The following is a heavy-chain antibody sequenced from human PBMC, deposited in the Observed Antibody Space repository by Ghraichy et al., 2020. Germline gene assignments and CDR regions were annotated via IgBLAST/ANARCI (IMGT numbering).Heavy chain of an antibody. V-gene: IGHV3-30*18. CDR1: GFTFSAYG. CDR2: KSSDGRNK. Sequence: GESLNISCAASGFTFSAYGMHWVRQAPGKGLEWVAAKSSDGRNKYYADSVKGRLTVSRDNSENTLFLQMNSLRTEDTAVYYCAKNPVAGKWYFDLWGRGTLVTVSS. CDR3: AKNPVAGKWYFDL. D-gene: IGHD6-19*01. J-gene: IGHJ2*01.